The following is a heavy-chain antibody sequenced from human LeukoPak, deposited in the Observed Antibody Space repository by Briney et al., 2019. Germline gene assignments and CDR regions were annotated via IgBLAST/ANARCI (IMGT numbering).Heavy chain of an antibody. CDR3: AKDRPNYYGSNGHYYRRDGDY. V-gene: IGHV3-23*01. D-gene: IGHD3-22*01. Sequence: RGSLRLSCAASGFTFSIYAMSWVRQAPGKGLQWVSSITSSGDGTYYADSVKGRFTISRDNSENMLYLQMNSLRVEDTAVYFCAKDRPNYYGSNGHYYRRDGDYWGQGTLVTVSP. J-gene: IGHJ4*02. CDR2: ITSSGDGT. CDR1: GFTFSIYA.